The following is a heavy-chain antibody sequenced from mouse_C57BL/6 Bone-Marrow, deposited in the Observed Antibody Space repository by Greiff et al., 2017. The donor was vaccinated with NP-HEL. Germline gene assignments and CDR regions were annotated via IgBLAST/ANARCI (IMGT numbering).Heavy chain of an antibody. J-gene: IGHJ3*01. Sequence: EVNVVESGGDLVKPGGSLKLSCAASGFTFSSYGMSWVRQTPDKRLEWVATISSGGSYTYYPDSVKGRFTISRDNAKNTLYLQMSSLKSEDTAMYYCAINNWDGFAYWGQGTLVTVSA. D-gene: IGHD4-1*01. CDR2: ISSGGSYT. V-gene: IGHV5-6*01. CDR3: AINNWDGFAY. CDR1: GFTFSSYG.